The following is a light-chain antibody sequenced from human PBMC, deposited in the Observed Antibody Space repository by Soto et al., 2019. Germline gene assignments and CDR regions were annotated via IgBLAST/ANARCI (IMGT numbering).Light chain of an antibody. CDR2: GNS. Sequence: QPVLTQPPSVSGAPGQRVTISCTGSSSNIGAGYDVHWYQQLPGTAPKLLIYGNSNRPSGVPDRFFGSKSGTSASLAITGLQAEDEADYYCQSYDSSLSGLLFGGGTKLTVL. CDR3: QSYDSSLSGLL. V-gene: IGLV1-40*01. CDR1: SSNIGAGYD. J-gene: IGLJ2*01.